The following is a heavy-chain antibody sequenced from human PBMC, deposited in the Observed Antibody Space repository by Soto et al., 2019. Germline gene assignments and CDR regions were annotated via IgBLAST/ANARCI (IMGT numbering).Heavy chain of an antibody. J-gene: IGHJ6*02. V-gene: IGHV4-39*01. CDR2: IYYSGST. CDR1: GGSISSSSYY. Sequence: PSETLSLTCTVSGGSISSSSYYWGWIRQPPGKGLEWIGSIYYSGSTYYNPSLKSRVTISVDTSKNQFSLKLSSVTAADTALYYCAKGRSYYYYYGVDVWGQGTTVTVSS. CDR3: AKGRSYYYYYGVDV.